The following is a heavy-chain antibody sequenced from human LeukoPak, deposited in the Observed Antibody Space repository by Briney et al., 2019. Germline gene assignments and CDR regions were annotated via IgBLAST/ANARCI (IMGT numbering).Heavy chain of an antibody. D-gene: IGHD6-19*01. V-gene: IGHV3-30*02. CDR1: GFTFRNYG. CDR3: ARYSSGSSDWFDP. Sequence: GGSLRLSCAASGFTFRNYGMHWVRQAPGKGLDWVAFIRDDGSNTYYAISVKGRFTISRDNSKNTLYLQMNSLRAEDTAVYYCARYSSGSSDWFDPWGQGTLVTASS. J-gene: IGHJ5*02. CDR2: IRDDGSNT.